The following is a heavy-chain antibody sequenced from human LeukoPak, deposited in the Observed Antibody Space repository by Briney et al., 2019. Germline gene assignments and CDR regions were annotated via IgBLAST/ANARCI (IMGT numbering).Heavy chain of an antibody. D-gene: IGHD6-19*01. CDR3: AKDITPGIAVAGQYYYYGMDV. V-gene: IGHV3-9*01. J-gene: IGHJ6*02. Sequence: PGGSLRLSCAASGFTFDDYAMHWVRQAPGKGLEWVSGISWNSGSIGYADSVKGRFTIFRDNAKNSLYLQMDSLRAEDTALYYCAKDITPGIAVAGQYYYYGMDVWGQGTTVTVSS. CDR2: ISWNSGSI. CDR1: GFTFDDYA.